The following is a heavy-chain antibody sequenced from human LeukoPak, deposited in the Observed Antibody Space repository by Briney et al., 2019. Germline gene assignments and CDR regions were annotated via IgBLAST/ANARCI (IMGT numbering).Heavy chain of an antibody. CDR1: GGTLSSYA. CDR2: IIPIFGTA. D-gene: IGHD6-19*01. CDR3: ASPRYSSGWYLFDY. V-gene: IGHV1-69*13. Sequence: SVKVSCKASGGTLSSYAISWVRQAPGQGLEWMGGIIPIFGTANYAQKFQGRVTITADESTSTAYVELSSLRSEDTAVYYCASPRYSSGWYLFDYWGQGTLVTVSS. J-gene: IGHJ4*02.